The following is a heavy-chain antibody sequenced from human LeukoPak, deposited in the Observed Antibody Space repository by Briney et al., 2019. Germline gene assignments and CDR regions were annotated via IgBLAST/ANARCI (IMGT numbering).Heavy chain of an antibody. CDR1: GGTFSSYA. V-gene: IGHV1-69*04. D-gene: IGHD5-18*01. CDR2: IIPILGIA. J-gene: IGHJ4*02. CDR3: ARDLGWTVYSYGRGYFDH. Sequence: ASVKVSCKASGGTFSSYAIRWVRQAPGQGLEWMGRIIPILGIANYAQKFQGRVTITADKSPGPAYMELSSLRSEDTAVYYCARDLGWTVYSYGRGYFDHWGQGTLVTVSS.